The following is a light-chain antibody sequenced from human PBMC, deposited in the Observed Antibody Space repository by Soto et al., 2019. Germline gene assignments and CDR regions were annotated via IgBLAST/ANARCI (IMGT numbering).Light chain of an antibody. V-gene: IGKV2-28*01. CDR3: MQPLENFRT. CDR1: AGLLQKKGYNY. J-gene: IGKJ1*01. Sequence: IVITQSPVAVSVNPPSEADISCTAIAGLLQKKGYNYVDWYRQKPGQSPQLLIYLGSNRASGVPDRFSGSGSDTYFTLEISRVEPDDVGVYSCMQPLENFRTFGQGTKVDSK. CDR2: LGS.